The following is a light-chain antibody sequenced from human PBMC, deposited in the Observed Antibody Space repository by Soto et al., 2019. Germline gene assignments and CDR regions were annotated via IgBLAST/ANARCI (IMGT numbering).Light chain of an antibody. CDR1: QSVSSY. V-gene: IGKV3-11*01. J-gene: IGKJ4*01. CDR3: QQRSNWSLT. Sequence: EIVWTQSPATLSLSPGERATLSCRASQSVSSYLAWYQQKPGQAPRLLIYDASNGATGLPARFSGSGSGTDLTLTISSREPEDFAVYYCQQRSNWSLTVGGGTKVEIK. CDR2: DAS.